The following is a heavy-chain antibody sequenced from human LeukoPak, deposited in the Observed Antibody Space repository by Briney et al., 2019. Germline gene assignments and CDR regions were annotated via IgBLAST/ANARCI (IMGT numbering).Heavy chain of an antibody. V-gene: IGHV1-18*01. CDR1: GYTFTSYG. Sequence: ASVKVSCKASGYTFTSYGISWVRQAPGQGLEWMGWISAYNGNTNYAQKLQGRVTMTTDTSTSTAYMELRSLRSDDTAVYYCATLFWSGYYLDAEEGGSFDYWGQGTLVTVSS. CDR3: ATLFWSGYYLDAEEGGSFDY. J-gene: IGHJ4*02. D-gene: IGHD3-3*01. CDR2: ISAYNGNT.